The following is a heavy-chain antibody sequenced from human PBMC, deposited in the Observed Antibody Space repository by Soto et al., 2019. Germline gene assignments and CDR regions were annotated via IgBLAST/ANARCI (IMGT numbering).Heavy chain of an antibody. CDR1: GYTFTGYY. Sequence: ASVKVSCKASGYTFTGYYLHWVRQAPGQGLEWLGWINPNGGVTNYAQDFQGRITMTRDASINTAYLELTRLRSEDTAVYYCARECIAARIPTDWGQGTLVTFSS. CDR2: INPNGGVT. V-gene: IGHV1-2*02. J-gene: IGHJ4*02. CDR3: ARECIAARIPTD. D-gene: IGHD6-6*01.